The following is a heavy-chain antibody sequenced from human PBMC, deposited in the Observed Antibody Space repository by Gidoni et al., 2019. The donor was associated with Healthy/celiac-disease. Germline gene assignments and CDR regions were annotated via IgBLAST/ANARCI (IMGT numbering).Heavy chain of an antibody. J-gene: IGHJ4*02. D-gene: IGHD5-18*01. Sequence: QVQLVESGGGLVKPGGSLRLSCAASGFTFSDYYMSWIRQAPGKGLEWVSYISSSGSTIYYADSVKGRFTISRDNAKNSLYLQMNSLRAEDTAVYYCVPWEWIQPERGNRFDYWGQGTLVTVSS. CDR3: VPWEWIQPERGNRFDY. CDR2: ISSSGSTI. CDR1: GFTFSDYY. V-gene: IGHV3-11*01.